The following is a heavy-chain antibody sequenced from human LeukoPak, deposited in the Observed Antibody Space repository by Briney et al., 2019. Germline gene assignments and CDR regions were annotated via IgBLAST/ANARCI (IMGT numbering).Heavy chain of an antibody. D-gene: IGHD3-9*01. CDR2: IYYSGST. Sequence: SETLSLTCTVSGGSTSSYYWSWIRQPPGKGLEWIGYIYYSGSTNYNPSLKSRVTISVDTSKNQFSLKLSSVTAADTAVYYCARVSGYYYFDYWGQGTLVTVSS. CDR1: GGSTSSYY. CDR3: ARVSGYYYFDY. J-gene: IGHJ4*02. V-gene: IGHV4-59*01.